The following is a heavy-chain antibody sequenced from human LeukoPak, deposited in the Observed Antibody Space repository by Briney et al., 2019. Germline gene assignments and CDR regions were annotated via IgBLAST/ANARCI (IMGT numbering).Heavy chain of an antibody. Sequence: GGSLRLSCAASGFTFRKYRMHWVRQTPGKGLEWVASISSSSNYIFYGDSLRGRFTISRDNANNSLSLHINSLSAEDTGVYYCAKEWNGWFDPWGQGTLVTVSS. J-gene: IGHJ5*02. CDR2: ISSSSNYI. V-gene: IGHV3-21*06. CDR3: AKEWNGWFDP. CDR1: GFTFRKYR. D-gene: IGHD1-1*01.